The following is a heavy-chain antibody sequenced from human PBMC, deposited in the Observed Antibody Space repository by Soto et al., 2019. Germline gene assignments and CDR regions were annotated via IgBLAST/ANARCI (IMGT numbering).Heavy chain of an antibody. CDR2: IYYGGTS. Sequence: GKKMEWVGYIYYGGTSSYNPSLKSRVTISLDTSKSQVSLRLSSVTAADTAVYYWGRLGAYYRSLDTWGRGTVVT. V-gene: IGHV4-59*12. CDR3: GRLGAYYRSLDT. J-gene: IGHJ5*02. D-gene: IGHD2-21*01.